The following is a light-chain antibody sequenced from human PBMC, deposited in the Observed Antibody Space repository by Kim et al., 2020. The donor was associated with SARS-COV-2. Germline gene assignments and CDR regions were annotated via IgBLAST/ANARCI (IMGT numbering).Light chain of an antibody. CDR1: QSVSSSY. Sequence: LSLSPGERATPACRASQSVSSSYLAWYQQKPGQAPRLLIYGASSRATGIPDRFSGSGSGTDFTLTISRLEPEDFAVYYCQQYGSSFGQGTKVDIK. V-gene: IGKV3-20*01. CDR3: QQYGSS. J-gene: IGKJ1*01. CDR2: GAS.